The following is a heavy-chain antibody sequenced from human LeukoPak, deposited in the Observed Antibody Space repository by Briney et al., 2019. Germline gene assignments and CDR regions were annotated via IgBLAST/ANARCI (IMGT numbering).Heavy chain of an antibody. D-gene: IGHD2-15*01. CDR2: IYHSGST. V-gene: IGHV4-30-2*01. CDR3: ARGSGNYYGMDV. Sequence: SQTLSLTCAVSGGSISSGGYSWSWIRQPPGKGLEWIGYIYHSGSTYYNPSLKSRVTISVDRSKNQFSLKLSSVTDADTAVYYCARGSGNYYGMDVWGQGTTVTVSS. J-gene: IGHJ6*02. CDR1: GGSISSGGYS.